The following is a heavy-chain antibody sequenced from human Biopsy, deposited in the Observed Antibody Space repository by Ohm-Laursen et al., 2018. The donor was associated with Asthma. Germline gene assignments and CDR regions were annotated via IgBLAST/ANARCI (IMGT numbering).Heavy chain of an antibody. D-gene: IGHD3-22*01. V-gene: IGHV3-53*01. CDR3: ARGDSSNWSHYYFDY. Sequence: SLRLSCTASGFAVSRDYMFWVRQAPGKCLEWVSVIYSGGTSHTADSVRGRFTISRDYSKNTLYLQMHSLRAEDTAVYYCARGDSSNWSHYYFDYWGQGTLVTVSS. CDR1: GFAVSRDY. CDR2: IYSGGTS. J-gene: IGHJ4*02.